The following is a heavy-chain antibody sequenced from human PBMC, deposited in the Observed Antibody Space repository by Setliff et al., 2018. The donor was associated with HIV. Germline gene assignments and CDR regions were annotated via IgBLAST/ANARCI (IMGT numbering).Heavy chain of an antibody. D-gene: IGHD6-13*01. CDR3: VRDAQQLVLDS. V-gene: IGHV3-53*01. J-gene: IGHJ4*02. CDR1: GFTVSSNY. Sequence: PGGSLRLSCAASGFTVSSNYMSWVRQAPGKGLEWVSVISWNSGSIGYADSVKGRFTISRDNAKKSLYLLMKSLRVEDTAVYYCVRDAQQLVLDSWGQGTLVTVSS. CDR2: ISWNSGSI.